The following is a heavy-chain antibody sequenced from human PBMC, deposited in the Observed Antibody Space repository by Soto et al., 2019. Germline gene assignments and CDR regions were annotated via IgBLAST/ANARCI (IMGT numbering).Heavy chain of an antibody. CDR2: TNPSSGAT. V-gene: IGHV1-2*02. CDR1: GYTFTGHD. Sequence: ASVKVSCKASGYTFTGHDINWVRQAPGQGLEWLGWTNPSSGATNFAQKFQGRVTMTRDTSISTAYLELSRLRSDDTAIYYCAREAGTTGNYYFGMDVWGQGTTVTVSS. D-gene: IGHD1-7*01. J-gene: IGHJ6*02. CDR3: AREAGTTGNYYFGMDV.